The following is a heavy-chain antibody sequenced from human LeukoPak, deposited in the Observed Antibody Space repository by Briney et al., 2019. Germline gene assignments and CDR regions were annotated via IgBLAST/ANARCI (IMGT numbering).Heavy chain of an antibody. CDR1: GGSISSSSYY. CDR2: IYYSGST. CDR3: ARGGGYSGYGLDY. V-gene: IGHV4-61*01. J-gene: IGHJ4*02. Sequence: PSETLSLTCTVSGGSISSSSYYWSWIRLPPGKGLEWIGYIYYSGSTNYNPSLKNRVTISVDTSKNQFSLKLSSVTAADTAVYYCARGGGYSGYGLDYWGQGTLVTVSS. D-gene: IGHD5-12*01.